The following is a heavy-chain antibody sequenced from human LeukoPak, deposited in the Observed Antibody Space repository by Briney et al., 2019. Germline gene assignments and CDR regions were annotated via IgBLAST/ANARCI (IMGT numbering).Heavy chain of an antibody. J-gene: IGHJ5*02. Sequence: ASVKVSCKASGYTFTSYDINWVRQATGQGLEWMGWMNPNSGNTGYAQKFQGRVTMTRNTSISTAYMELSRLRSDDTAVYYCARMGCSSTSCQQAGGWFDPWGQGTLVTVSS. V-gene: IGHV1-8*01. D-gene: IGHD2-2*01. CDR2: MNPNSGNT. CDR3: ARMGCSSTSCQQAGGWFDP. CDR1: GYTFTSYD.